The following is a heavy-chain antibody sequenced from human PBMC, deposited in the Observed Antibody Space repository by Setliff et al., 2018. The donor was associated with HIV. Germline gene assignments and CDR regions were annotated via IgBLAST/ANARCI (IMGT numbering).Heavy chain of an antibody. CDR1: GGSFSRYY. V-gene: IGHV4-34*01. CDR3: AITRDCSSSGCFYHAFDM. Sequence: ASETLSLTCAVYGGSFSRYYWNWIRQSPGKGLEWIGEINHSGSTNYNPSLKSRVTISIDTSKNQFSLQLSSVTAADTAVYYCAITRDCSSSGCFYHAFDMWGQGTMVTVSS. J-gene: IGHJ3*02. D-gene: IGHD2-2*01. CDR2: INHSGST.